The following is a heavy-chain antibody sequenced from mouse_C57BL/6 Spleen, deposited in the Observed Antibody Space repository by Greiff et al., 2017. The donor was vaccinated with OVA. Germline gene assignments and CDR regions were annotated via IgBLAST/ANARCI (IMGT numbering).Heavy chain of an antibody. D-gene: IGHD2-1*01. CDR1: GYAFTNYL. V-gene: IGHV1-54*01. J-gene: IGHJ4*01. CDR3: ARGDYGNYDAMDY. Sequence: QVQLQQSGAELVRPGTSVKVSCKASGYAFTNYLIEWVKQRPGQGHEWIGVINPGSGGTNYNEKFKGKATLTADKSSSTAYMQLSSLTSEDSAVYFCARGDYGNYDAMDYWGQGTSVTVSS. CDR2: INPGSGGT.